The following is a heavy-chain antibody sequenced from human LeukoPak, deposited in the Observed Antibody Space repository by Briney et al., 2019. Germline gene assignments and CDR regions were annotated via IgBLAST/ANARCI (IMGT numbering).Heavy chain of an antibody. CDR3: ARGYYDSSGYPGDACDI. V-gene: IGHV1-2*02. CDR1: GYTFTGYY. J-gene: IGHJ3*02. D-gene: IGHD3-22*01. Sequence: ASVKVSCKASGYTFTGYYMHWVRQAPGQGLEWMGWINPNSGGTNYAQKFQGRVTMTRDTSISTAYMELSRLRSDDTAVYYCARGYYDSSGYPGDACDIWGQGTMVTVSS. CDR2: INPNSGGT.